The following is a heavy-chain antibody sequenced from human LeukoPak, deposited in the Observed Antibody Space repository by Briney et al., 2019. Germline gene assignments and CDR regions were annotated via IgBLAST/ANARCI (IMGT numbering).Heavy chain of an antibody. CDR3: AREQVTYYMDV. V-gene: IGHV3-48*01. J-gene: IGHJ6*03. D-gene: IGHD4-11*01. CDR2: ISSRSNTI. CDR1: GFTFSSYS. Sequence: GGSLRLSCAASGFTFSSYSVNWVRQAPGKGLEWISYISSRSNTIYHADSVKGRFTISRDNAKNSLYLQMNSLRAEDTAVYYCAREQVTYYMDVWGKGTTVTVSS.